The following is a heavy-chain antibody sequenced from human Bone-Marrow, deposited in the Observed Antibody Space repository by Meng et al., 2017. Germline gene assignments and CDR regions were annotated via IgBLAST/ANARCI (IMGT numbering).Heavy chain of an antibody. Sequence: QVQGVQVGAEVKKPGSSGKAACKASGGTFSSYAIRWVRQAPGQGREWMGEIIPIFGTANYAQKFQGRVKITADESTMTVYMELSSLRSEDTAVYYCAREGIAAASLQDWGQGTLVTVSS. J-gene: IGHJ1*01. CDR1: GGTFSSYA. D-gene: IGHD6-13*01. V-gene: IGHV1-69*01. CDR3: AREGIAAASLQD. CDR2: IIPIFGTA.